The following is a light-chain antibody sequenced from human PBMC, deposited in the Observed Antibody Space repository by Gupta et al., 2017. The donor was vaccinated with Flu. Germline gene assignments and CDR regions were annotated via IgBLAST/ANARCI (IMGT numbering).Light chain of an antibody. J-gene: IGLJ3*02. V-gene: IGLV7-43*01. CDR2: STS. CDR1: TGAVTSTNH. CDR3: LLYDIGTAGV. Sequence: QALVTQDTSLTVSPGRTVTLPCASNTGAVTSTNHPYWFQQKPGQAPRALSYSTSNRHSWTLARVSGSRLGVKAALTLSDVQPEDKSEYYCLLYDIGTAGVFGGGTKLTVL.